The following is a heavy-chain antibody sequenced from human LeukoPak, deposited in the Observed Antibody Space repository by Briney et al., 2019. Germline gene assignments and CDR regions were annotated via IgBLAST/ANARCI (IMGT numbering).Heavy chain of an antibody. D-gene: IGHD1-1*01. J-gene: IGHJ5*02. CDR2: IYYSGST. V-gene: IGHV4-59*01. Sequence: SETLSLTCTVSGGSISSYYWSWIRQPPGKGPEWIGYIYYSGSTNYNPSLKSRVTISVDTSKNQFSLKLSSVTAADTAVYYCARDRLQLQSWGQGTLVTVSS. CDR1: GGSISSYY. CDR3: ARDRLQLQS.